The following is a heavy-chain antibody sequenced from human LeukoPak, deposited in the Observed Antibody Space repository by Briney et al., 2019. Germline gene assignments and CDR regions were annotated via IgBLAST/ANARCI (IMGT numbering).Heavy chain of an antibody. CDR2: INHSGST. Sequence: PSETLSLTCAVYGGSFSGYYWSWVRQPPGKWLEWLGEINHSGSTNYNPSLKSRVTISVDTSKNQFSLKLSSVTAADTAVYYCARVSQSLDTGTTAWDWFDHWGQGTLVTVSS. CDR3: ARVSQSLDTGTTAWDWFDH. V-gene: IGHV4-34*01. CDR1: GGSFSGYY. D-gene: IGHD1-7*01. J-gene: IGHJ5*02.